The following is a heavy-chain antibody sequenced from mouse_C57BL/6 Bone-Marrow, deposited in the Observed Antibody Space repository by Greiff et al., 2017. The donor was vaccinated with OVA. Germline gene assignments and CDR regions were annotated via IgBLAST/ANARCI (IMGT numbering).Heavy chain of an antibody. V-gene: IGHV5-6*01. CDR1: GFTFSSYG. J-gene: IGHJ2*01. D-gene: IGHD1-1*01. Sequence: EVQVVESGGDLVKPGGSLKLSCAASGFTFSSYGMSWVRQTPDKRLEWVATISSGGSYTYYPDSVKGRFTISRDNAKNTLYLQMSSLKSEDTAMYYCARQAYYGSSYYFDCWGQGTTLTVSS. CDR3: ARQAYYGSSYYFDC. CDR2: ISSGGSYT.